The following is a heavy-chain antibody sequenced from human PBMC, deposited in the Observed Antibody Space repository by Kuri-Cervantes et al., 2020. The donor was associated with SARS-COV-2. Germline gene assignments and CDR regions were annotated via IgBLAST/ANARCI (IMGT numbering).Heavy chain of an antibody. V-gene: IGHV3-23*01. Sequence: GESLKISCAASGFTFSSYSMNWVRQAPGKGLEWVSSISGNGDTTYYADSVEGRFTISRDNSKNTLYLQMNSLRAEDTAVYYCAKDLRLLWFGELLGFDPWGQGTLVTVSS. J-gene: IGHJ5*02. CDR1: GFTFSSYS. D-gene: IGHD3-10*01. CDR2: ISGNGDTT. CDR3: AKDLRLLWFGELLGFDP.